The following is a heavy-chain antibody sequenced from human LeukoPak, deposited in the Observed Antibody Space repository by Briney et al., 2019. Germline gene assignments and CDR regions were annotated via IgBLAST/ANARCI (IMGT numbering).Heavy chain of an antibody. CDR1: GYTFTSYY. V-gene: IGHV1-46*01. D-gene: IGHD6-6*01. J-gene: IGHJ4*02. CDR3: AREGLAARRGQTYYFGY. Sequence: GASVKVSCKASGYTFTSYYMHWVRQAPGQGLEWMGIINPSGGSTSYAQKFQGRVTMTRDMSTSTVYMELSSLRSEDTAVYYCAREGLAARRGQTYYFGYWGQGALVTVSS. CDR2: INPSGGST.